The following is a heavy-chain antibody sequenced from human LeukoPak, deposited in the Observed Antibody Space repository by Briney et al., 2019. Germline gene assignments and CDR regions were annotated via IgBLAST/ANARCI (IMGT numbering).Heavy chain of an antibody. V-gene: IGHV4-4*07. CDR3: ARSRLFGSYYSLDY. D-gene: IGHD1-26*01. Sequence: SETLSLTCTVSGGSISSYYWSWIRQPAGKGLEWIGRIYTSGSTNYNPSLKSRVTMSVDTSKNQFSLKLSSVTAADTAVYYCARSRLFGSYYSLDYWGHGTLVTVSS. CDR1: GGSISSYY. CDR2: IYTSGST. J-gene: IGHJ4*01.